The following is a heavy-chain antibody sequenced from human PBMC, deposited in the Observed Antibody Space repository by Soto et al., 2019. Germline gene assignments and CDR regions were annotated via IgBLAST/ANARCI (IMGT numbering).Heavy chain of an antibody. J-gene: IGHJ6*02. CDR3: ASRRAASRYYYGMDV. D-gene: IGHD6-6*01. CDR2: IKQDGSEK. CDR1: GFTFSSYW. V-gene: IGHV3-7*03. Sequence: GGSLILSCAASGFTFSSYWMSWVRQAPGKGLEWVANIKQDGSEKYYVDSVKGRFTISRDNAKNSLYLQMNSLRAEDTAVYYCASRRAASRYYYGMDVWGQGTTVTVAS.